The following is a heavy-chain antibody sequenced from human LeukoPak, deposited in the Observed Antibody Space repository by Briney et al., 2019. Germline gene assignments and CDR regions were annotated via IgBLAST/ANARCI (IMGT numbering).Heavy chain of an antibody. CDR3: ARGLELSAVYYFDS. J-gene: IGHJ4*02. CDR1: GFIFSIFP. Sequence: GWSVRLSCEASGFIFSIFPMHWVRQAPAKGREGVALISSGSEKYYTDSVKGRFTISRDNPKNMLYLQMISLSGDDTAVYSCARGLELSAVYYFDSWGQGTLVIVSS. CDR2: ISSGSEK. V-gene: IGHV3-30*04. D-gene: IGHD3-3*01.